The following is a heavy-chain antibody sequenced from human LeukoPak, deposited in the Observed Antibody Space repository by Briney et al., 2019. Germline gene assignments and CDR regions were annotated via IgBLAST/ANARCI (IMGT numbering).Heavy chain of an antibody. D-gene: IGHD2-15*01. J-gene: IGHJ5*02. CDR3: XXVPPGYPNWFDP. CDR1: GASISSGGYS. V-gene: IGHV4-30-2*01. Sequence: PSETLSLTCAVSGASISSGGYSWSWIRQPPGKGLEWIGYIYHSGSTYCNPSLKSRVTISVDRSKNQFSLKLSSVTAADTAVYXXXXVPPGYPNWFDPWGQGTLVTVSS. CDR2: IYHSGST.